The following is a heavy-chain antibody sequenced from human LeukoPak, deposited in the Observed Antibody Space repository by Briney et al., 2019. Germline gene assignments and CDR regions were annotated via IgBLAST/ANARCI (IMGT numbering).Heavy chain of an antibody. J-gene: IGHJ4*02. V-gene: IGHV4-39*07. CDR3: AGSSSSWYGGFDY. CDR2: IYHSGST. Sequence: SETLSLTCTVSSGSISTSNYYWGWIRQPPGKGLEWIGSIYHSGSTYYNPSLKSRVTISVDTSKNQFSLKLSSVTAADTAVYYCAGSSSSWYGGFDYWGQGTLVTVSS. CDR1: SGSISTSNYY. D-gene: IGHD6-13*01.